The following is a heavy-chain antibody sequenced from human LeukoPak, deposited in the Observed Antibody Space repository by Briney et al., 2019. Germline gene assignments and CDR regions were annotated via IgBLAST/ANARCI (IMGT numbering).Heavy chain of an antibody. V-gene: IGHV1-18*01. J-gene: IGHJ1*01. Sequence: ASVKVSCKASGYTFNSYGISWVRQAPGQGLEWMGWISAYNGNTNYAQKLQGRVTMTTDTSTSTAYMELRSLRSEDTAVYYCARVGRYCSSTSCYRYFQHWGQGTLVTVSS. CDR2: ISAYNGNT. CDR1: GYTFNSYG. CDR3: ARVGRYCSSTSCYRYFQH. D-gene: IGHD2-2*01.